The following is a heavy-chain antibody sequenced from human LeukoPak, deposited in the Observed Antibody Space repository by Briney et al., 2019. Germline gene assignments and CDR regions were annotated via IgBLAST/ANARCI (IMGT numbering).Heavy chain of an antibody. V-gene: IGHV3-21*01. D-gene: IGHD4-23*01. J-gene: IGHJ6*03. CDR3: ARDGDTVLTRGYYYYMDV. CDR2: ITSSSSYI. Sequence: GGSLRLSCAASGFTFSSYTMNWVCQAPGRGPEWVSSITSSSSYIYYADSVKGRFTISRDNARNSLYLQMNSLRAEDTALYYCARDGDTVLTRGYYYYMDVWGKGTTVTVSS. CDR1: GFTFSSYT.